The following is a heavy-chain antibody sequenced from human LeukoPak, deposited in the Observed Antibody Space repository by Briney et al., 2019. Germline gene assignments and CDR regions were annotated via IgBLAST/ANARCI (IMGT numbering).Heavy chain of an antibody. CDR1: GFTVSSNY. CDR3: VKDRVSISSSGYFDY. CDR2: IYPGGRT. Sequence: GGSLRLSSAASGFTVSSNYMSWVRQAPGKGLEWVSVIYPGGRTYYADSVKGGFTISRDNSKNTLYLQMSSLRAEDTAVYYCVKDRVSISSSGYFDYWGQGTLVTVSS. D-gene: IGHD6-13*01. J-gene: IGHJ4*02. V-gene: IGHV3-53*05.